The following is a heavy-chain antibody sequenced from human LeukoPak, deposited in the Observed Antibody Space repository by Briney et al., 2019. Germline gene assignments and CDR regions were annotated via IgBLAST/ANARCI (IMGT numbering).Heavy chain of an antibody. D-gene: IGHD2-2*01. V-gene: IGHV4-34*01. CDR2: ITHGGST. CDR3: ARRGHQLGLTYYYYFMDV. CDR1: GGSFSDYY. Sequence: PSETLSLTCAVYGGSFSDYYWNWIRQPPGKGLEWIGEITHGGSTNSNPSLKSRLTMSVDTSKNQFSLKLSFVTAADTAVYYCARRGHQLGLTYYYYFMDVWGKGTTVTVSS. J-gene: IGHJ6*03.